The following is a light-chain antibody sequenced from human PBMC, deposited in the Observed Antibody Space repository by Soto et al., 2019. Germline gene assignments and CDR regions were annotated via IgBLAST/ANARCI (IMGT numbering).Light chain of an antibody. CDR3: QQRSDWPFT. CDR1: QSVSNY. J-gene: IGKJ3*01. Sequence: EIVLKQSPATLSLSPGERASLSCRASQSVSNYLAWFQQKPGQAPRLLIYDTSNRAPGIPARFSGSGSGTDFTLTISSLEPEDFVVYYCQQRSDWPFTFGPWTKVAIK. CDR2: DTS. V-gene: IGKV3-11*01.